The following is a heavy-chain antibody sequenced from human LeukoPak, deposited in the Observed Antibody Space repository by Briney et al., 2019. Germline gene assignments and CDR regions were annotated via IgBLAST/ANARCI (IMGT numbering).Heavy chain of an antibody. CDR2: VSYDGSNT. CDR1: GFTFSSYG. Sequence: GGSLRLSCAASGFTFSSYGMHWVRQAPGKGLEWVAVVSYDGSNTYYADSVKGRFTISRDNSKNTLYLQMNSLRPEDTAVYYCASRGPDRSGWYYFDYWGQGTLVTVSS. V-gene: IGHV3-30*03. D-gene: IGHD6-19*01. CDR3: ASRGPDRSGWYYFDY. J-gene: IGHJ4*02.